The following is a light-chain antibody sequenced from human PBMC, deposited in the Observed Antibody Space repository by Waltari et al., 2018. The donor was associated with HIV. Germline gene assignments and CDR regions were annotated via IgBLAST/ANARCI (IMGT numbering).Light chain of an antibody. CDR3: AVWDDSLTGHVV. CDR1: RSNIGSNF. CDR2: RNN. J-gene: IGLJ2*01. V-gene: IGLV1-47*01. Sequence: QSVLTQPPSASGTPGQRVTISCSGSRSNIGSNFVYWYQQLPEMAPKLLLYRNNQRPSRVPDRVSGSKAGTSASMAISGLRSEDGADYYCAVWDDSLTGHVVCGGGTKLTVL.